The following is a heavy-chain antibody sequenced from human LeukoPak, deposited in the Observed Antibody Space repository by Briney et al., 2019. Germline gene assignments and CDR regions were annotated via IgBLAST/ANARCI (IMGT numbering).Heavy chain of an antibody. Sequence: GGSQRLSCAASGFTFSSYEMNWVRQAPGKGLEWVSYISSSGSTIYYADSVKGRFTISRDNAKNSLYLQMNSLRAEDTAVYYCARDFQTVGRGLGDYWGQGTLVTVSS. J-gene: IGHJ4*02. CDR1: GFTFSSYE. CDR3: ARDFQTVGRGLGDY. V-gene: IGHV3-48*03. D-gene: IGHD3-10*01. CDR2: ISSSGSTI.